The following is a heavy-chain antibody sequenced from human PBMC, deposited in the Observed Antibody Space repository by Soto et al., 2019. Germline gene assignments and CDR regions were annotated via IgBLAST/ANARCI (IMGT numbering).Heavy chain of an antibody. D-gene: IGHD3-22*01. V-gene: IGHV3-48*03. J-gene: IGHJ4*02. CDR2: ISSSGSTI. CDR1: GFTFSSYE. CDR3: ARGTGDSSGYYYDY. Sequence: HPGGSLRLSCAASGFTFSSYEMNWVRQAPGKGLEWVSYISSSGSTIYYADSVKGRFTISRDNAKNSLYLQMNSLRAEDTAVYYCARGTGDSSGYYYDYWGQGTLVTVSS.